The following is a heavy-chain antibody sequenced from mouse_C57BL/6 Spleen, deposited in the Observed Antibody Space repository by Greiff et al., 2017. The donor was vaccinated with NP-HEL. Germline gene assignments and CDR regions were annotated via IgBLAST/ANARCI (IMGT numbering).Heavy chain of an antibody. J-gene: IGHJ4*01. CDR1: GFTFSDYG. Sequence: EVQLVESGGGLVKPGGSLKLSCAASGFTFSDYGMHCVRQAPEKGLEWVAYISSGSSTIYYADTVKGRFTISRDNAKNTLFLQMTSLRSEDTAMYYCARRDGSSYGYYAMDYWGQGTSVTVSS. CDR2: ISSGSSTI. D-gene: IGHD1-1*01. V-gene: IGHV5-17*01. CDR3: ARRDGSSYGYYAMDY.